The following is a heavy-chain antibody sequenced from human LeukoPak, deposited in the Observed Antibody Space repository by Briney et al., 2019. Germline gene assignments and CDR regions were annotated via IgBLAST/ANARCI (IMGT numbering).Heavy chain of an antibody. J-gene: IGHJ6*02. Sequence: SETLSLTCTVSGYSISSGYYWGWIRQPPGKGLEWIGSIYHSGSTYYNPFLKSRVTISVDTSKNQFSLKLSSVTAADTAVYYCARDRGTAMAAYYYGMDVWGQGTTVTVSS. D-gene: IGHD5-18*01. CDR3: ARDRGTAMAAYYYGMDV. V-gene: IGHV4-38-2*02. CDR1: GYSISSGYY. CDR2: IYHSGST.